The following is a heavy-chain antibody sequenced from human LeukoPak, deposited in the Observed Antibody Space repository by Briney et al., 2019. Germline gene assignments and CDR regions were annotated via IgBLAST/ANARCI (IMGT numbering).Heavy chain of an antibody. CDR3: AKDVYGSGSYYNGDY. J-gene: IGHJ4*02. D-gene: IGHD3-10*01. CDR2: ISGSGGST. Sequence: PGGSLRLSCAASGFTFSSYGMSWVRQGPGKGLEWVSAISGSGGSTYYADSVKGRFTISRDNSKNTLYLQMNSLRAEDTAVYYCAKDVYGSGSYYNGDYWGQGTLVTVFS. CDR1: GFTFSSYG. V-gene: IGHV3-23*01.